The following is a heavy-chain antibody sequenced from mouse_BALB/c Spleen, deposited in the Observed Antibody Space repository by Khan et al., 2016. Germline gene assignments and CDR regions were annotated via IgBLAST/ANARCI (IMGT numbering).Heavy chain of an antibody. CDR1: GYSITSDYA. D-gene: IGHD1-1*01. Sequence: EVQLQGSGPGLVKPSQSLSLTCTVTGYSITSDYAWNWIRQFPGNRLEWMGYISYSGSTNYNPSLKSRISITRDTSKNQFFLQLNSVTSEDTATXYCARSDYGDKDAMDYWGQGTSVTVSS. CDR2: ISYSGST. CDR3: ARSDYGDKDAMDY. V-gene: IGHV3-2*02. J-gene: IGHJ4*01.